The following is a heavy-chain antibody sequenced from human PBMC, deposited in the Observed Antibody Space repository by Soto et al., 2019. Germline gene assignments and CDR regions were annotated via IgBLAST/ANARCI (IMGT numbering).Heavy chain of an antibody. Sequence: QVQLQESGPGLVKPSQTLSLTCTVSGGSISSGDYYWSWIRQPPGKGLEWIGYIYYSGSTYYNPSHKCRVTRSVDTSKPQSSLKMSSVTAADTAAYYCGRDIGRYCGGDSCVFGCYYYYGMDVWGQGTTVTVSS. CDR2: IYYSGST. J-gene: IGHJ6*02. CDR1: GGSISSGDYY. D-gene: IGHD2-15*01. CDR3: GRDIGRYCGGDSCVFGCYYYYGMDV. V-gene: IGHV4-30-4*01.